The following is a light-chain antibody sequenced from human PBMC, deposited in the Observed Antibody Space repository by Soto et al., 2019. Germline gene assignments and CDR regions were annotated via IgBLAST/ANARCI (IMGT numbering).Light chain of an antibody. Sequence: QPVLSQPPPVSRAPGQRLTISCTGISSNIGAGYDAHWFQQVPGTAPKLLNYGSTNRPSGVPDRFSGSKSGTSASLAITGLQADDEADYYCQSDDMSLGGNYVFGTGTKVTVL. CDR3: QSDDMSLGGNYV. V-gene: IGLV1-40*01. CDR1: SSNIGAGYD. J-gene: IGLJ1*01. CDR2: GST.